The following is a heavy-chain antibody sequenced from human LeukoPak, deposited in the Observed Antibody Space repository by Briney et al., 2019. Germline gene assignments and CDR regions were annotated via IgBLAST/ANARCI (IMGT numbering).Heavy chain of an antibody. CDR3: AKDRSGSYPQGYMDV. CDR2: IYSGGST. J-gene: IGHJ6*03. D-gene: IGHD1-26*01. V-gene: IGHV3-53*01. Sequence: GGSLRLSCAASGFTVSSNYMSWVRQAPGKGLEWVSVIYSGGSTYYADSVKGRFTISRDNSKNTLYLQMNSLRAEDTAVYYCAKDRSGSYPQGYMDVWGKGTTVTVSS. CDR1: GFTVSSNY.